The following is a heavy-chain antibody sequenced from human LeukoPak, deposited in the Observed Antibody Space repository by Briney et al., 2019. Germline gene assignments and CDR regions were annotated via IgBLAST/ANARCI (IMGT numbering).Heavy chain of an antibody. J-gene: IGHJ5*02. D-gene: IGHD2-2*01. CDR1: GFTLSNYD. Sequence: GGSLRLSCAASGFTLSNYDMNWVRQAPGKGLEWVSSISTSSRYIYYKDSVRGRFTISRDDAQNSLYLEMNSLRAEDTAVYYCARADCSSSTCYLRRSWFDPWGQGTLVTVSS. CDR2: ISTSSRYI. V-gene: IGHV3-21*01. CDR3: ARADCSSSTCYLRRSWFDP.